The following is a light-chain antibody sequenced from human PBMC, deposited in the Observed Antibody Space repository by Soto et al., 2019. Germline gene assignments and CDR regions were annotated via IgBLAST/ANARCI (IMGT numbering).Light chain of an antibody. J-gene: IGKJ5*01. CDR1: QSVSSY. CDR2: DAS. V-gene: IGKV3-11*01. Sequence: EIVLTQYPATLSLSPGERATLSCRASQSVSSYLAWYQQKPGQAPRLLIYDASNRATGIPARFSGSGSGTDFTLTISSLEPEDFAVYYCQQRSNWPPITFGQGTRLEN. CDR3: QQRSNWPPIT.